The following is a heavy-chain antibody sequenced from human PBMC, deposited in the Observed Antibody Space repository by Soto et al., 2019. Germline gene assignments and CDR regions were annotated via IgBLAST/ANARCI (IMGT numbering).Heavy chain of an antibody. CDR2: ISWDGGST. D-gene: IGHD3-22*01. J-gene: IGHJ4*02. Sequence: GGSLRLSCAASGFTFDDYTMHWVRQAPGKGLEWVSLISWDGGSTYYADSVKGRFTISRDNSKNSLYLQMNSLRTEDTALYYCAKAEVPQYYDSSGYAADPDYWGQGTLVTVSS. CDR1: GFTFDDYT. CDR3: AKAEVPQYYDSSGYAADPDY. V-gene: IGHV3-43*01.